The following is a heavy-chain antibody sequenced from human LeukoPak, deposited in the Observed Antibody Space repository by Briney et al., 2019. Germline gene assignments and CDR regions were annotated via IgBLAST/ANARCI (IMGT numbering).Heavy chain of an antibody. CDR3: ARGSLSSARRGSYYFDY. J-gene: IGHJ4*02. CDR2: IYHSGST. CDR1: GGSISSGGYS. Sequence: SETLSLTCAVSGGSISSGGYSRSWIRQPPGKGLEWIGFIYHSGSTYCNPSLKSRVTISVDRSKNQFSLKLSSVTAADTAVYYCARGSLSSARRGSYYFDYGGQGTLVTVSS. D-gene: IGHD2-2*01. V-gene: IGHV4-30-2*01.